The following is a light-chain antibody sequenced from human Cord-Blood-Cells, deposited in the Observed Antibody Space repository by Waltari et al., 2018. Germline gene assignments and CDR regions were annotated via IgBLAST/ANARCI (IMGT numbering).Light chain of an antibody. Sequence: QSALTQPASVSGSPGQSITISCTGTSSDVGGYNFVPWYQQHPGKAPKLMIYDVSNRPSGVSNRCSGSKSGNTASLTISGLQAEDEADYYCSSYTSSSTLVVGTGTKVTVL. V-gene: IGLV2-14*03. CDR1: SSDVGGYNF. J-gene: IGLJ1*01. CDR3: SSYTSSSTLV. CDR2: DVS.